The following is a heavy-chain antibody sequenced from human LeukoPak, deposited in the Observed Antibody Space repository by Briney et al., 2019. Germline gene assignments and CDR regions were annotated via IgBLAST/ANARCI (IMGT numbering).Heavy chain of an antibody. Sequence: GRSLRLSCVASGFTFGSYAMHWVRQAPGKGLEWVAVISYDGSKKYYADSVKGRFTISRDNSKNTLYVQMNSLRAEDTAVYYCARDSSPAPDGYNCHYWGQGTLVTVSS. D-gene: IGHD5-24*01. CDR3: ARDSSPAPDGYNCHY. CDR1: GFTFGSYA. V-gene: IGHV3-30-3*01. J-gene: IGHJ4*02. CDR2: ISYDGSKK.